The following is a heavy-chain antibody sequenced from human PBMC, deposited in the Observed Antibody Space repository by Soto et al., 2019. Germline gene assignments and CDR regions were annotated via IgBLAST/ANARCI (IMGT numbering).Heavy chain of an antibody. CDR2: ISWNSGSI. CDR1: GFTFDDYA. V-gene: IGHV3-9*01. J-gene: IGHJ4*02. CDR3: ATFHDYGDYVFDY. D-gene: IGHD4-17*01. Sequence: DVQLVESGGGLVQPGRSLRLSCAASGFTFDDYAMHWVRQAPGKGLEWVSGISWNSGSIGYADSVKGRFTISRDNAKNSLYLQMNSLRAEDTALYYCATFHDYGDYVFDYWGQGTLVTVSS.